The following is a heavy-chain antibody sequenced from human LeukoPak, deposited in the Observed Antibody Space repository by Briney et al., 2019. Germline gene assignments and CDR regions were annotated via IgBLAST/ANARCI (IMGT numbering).Heavy chain of an antibody. CDR3: VKNSGWYRLDC. D-gene: IGHD6-13*01. V-gene: IGHV3-7*03. CDR1: GLTFSNYW. Sequence: GGSLRLSCAASGLTFSNYWMTWVRQAPGKGLEWVADIKEDGSEKYYVDSVKGRFTISRDNAKNSLFLQMDSLRSEDTAVYYCVKNSGWYRLDCWGQGTLVTVSS. J-gene: IGHJ4*02. CDR2: IKEDGSEK.